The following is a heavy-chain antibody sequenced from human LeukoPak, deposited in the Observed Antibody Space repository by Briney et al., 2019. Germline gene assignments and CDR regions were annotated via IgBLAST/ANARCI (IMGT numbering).Heavy chain of an antibody. CDR3: ARRIFDRTSEWVFDY. Sequence: SETLSLTCAVYGGSFNDYYWSWIRQPPGKGLEWIGEINHNGNTNYNPSLKSRVTISVDTFKNQFSLKVNSVTAADTAIYYCARRIFDRTSEWVFDYWGQGTLVTVSS. D-gene: IGHD3-3*01. J-gene: IGHJ4*02. V-gene: IGHV4-34*01. CDR1: GGSFNDYY. CDR2: INHNGNT.